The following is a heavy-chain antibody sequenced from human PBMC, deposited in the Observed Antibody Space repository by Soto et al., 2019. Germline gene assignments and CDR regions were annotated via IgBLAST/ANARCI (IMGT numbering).Heavy chain of an antibody. Sequence: SETLSLTCTVSCGSISSSSYYWGWIRQPPGKGLEWIGSIYYSGSTYYNPSLKSRVTISVDTSKNQFSLKLSSVTAADTAVYYCARLSAGSSGVYYYYGMDVWGQGTTVTVSS. V-gene: IGHV4-39*01. CDR2: IYYSGST. CDR1: CGSISSSSYY. D-gene: IGHD6-6*01. CDR3: ARLSAGSSGVYYYYGMDV. J-gene: IGHJ6*02.